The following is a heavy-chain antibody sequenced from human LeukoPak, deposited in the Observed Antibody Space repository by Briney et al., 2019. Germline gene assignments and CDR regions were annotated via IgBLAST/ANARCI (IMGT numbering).Heavy chain of an antibody. CDR3: ARVRGSYDNSGHRDY. CDR1: GYTFLSFG. CDR2: ISAYNGNT. V-gene: IGHV1-18*01. J-gene: IGHJ4*02. Sequence: ASVRDSSKDSGYTFLSFGPCCVRQAPGQGLEWMGWISAYNGNTNYAQKLQGRVTMTTDTSTSLQYMELRSLRSDDTAVYYCARVRGSYDNSGHRDYWGQGTLVTVSS. D-gene: IGHD3-22*01.